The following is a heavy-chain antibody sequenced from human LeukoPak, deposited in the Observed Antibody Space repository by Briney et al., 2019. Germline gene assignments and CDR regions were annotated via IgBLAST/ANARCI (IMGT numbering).Heavy chain of an antibody. CDR1: GFTLSSYE. V-gene: IGHV3-48*03. D-gene: IGHD3-22*01. CDR3: ARDYHDSSGSYGVDF. CDR2: ISGSSSTI. J-gene: IGHJ4*02. Sequence: GGSLRLSCAASGFTLSSYEMNWVRQAPGKGLEWVSYISGSSSTIYYADSVKGRFTISRDNSKNTLYMQMNSLRAEDTAVYYCARDYHDSSGSYGVDFWGQGTLSPSPQ.